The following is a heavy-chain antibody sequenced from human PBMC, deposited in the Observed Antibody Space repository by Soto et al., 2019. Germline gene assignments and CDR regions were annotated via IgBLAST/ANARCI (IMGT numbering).Heavy chain of an antibody. CDR3: ARSRVATMDY. CDR1: GTAIRSGGYS. J-gene: IGHJ4*02. D-gene: IGHD5-12*01. Sequence: PWDTLCLTFAVSGTAIRSGGYSWSWIRQPQGKGVEWICYIYHGGGTYYNPSLKSRVTISVDRSKTQLSLRLSSVTAADTSVYYCARSRVATMDYWGQGTLVTVS. CDR2: IYHGGGT. V-gene: IGHV4-30-2*01.